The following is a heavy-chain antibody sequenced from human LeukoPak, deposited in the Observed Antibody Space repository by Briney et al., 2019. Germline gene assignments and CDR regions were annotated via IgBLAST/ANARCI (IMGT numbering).Heavy chain of an antibody. J-gene: IGHJ6*03. D-gene: IGHD2-15*01. V-gene: IGHV3-7*01. CDR3: ARVGAARYYYYYMDV. CDR2: IKQDGSEK. CDR1: GFTFSSYW. Sequence: GGCLRLSCAASGFTFSSYWLSWVRQAPGKGLEWVANIKQDGSEKYYVDSLKGRFTVSRDNAKNALYLQINSLRVGDTAVYYCARVGAARYYYYYMDVWGKGTTVTVSS.